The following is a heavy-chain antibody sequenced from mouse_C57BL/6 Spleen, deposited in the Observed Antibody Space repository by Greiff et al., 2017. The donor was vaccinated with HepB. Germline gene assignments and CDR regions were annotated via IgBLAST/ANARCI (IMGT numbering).Heavy chain of an antibody. CDR2: IDPENGDT. D-gene: IGHD1-1*02. V-gene: IGHV14-4*01. Sequence: EVQLQQSGAELVRPGASVKLSCTASGFNIKDDYMHWVKQRPEQGLEWIGWIDPENGDTKYASKFQGKATITADTSSNPAYLQLSSLTSEATAVYYCTTGPIYGGNHGGFDYWGQGTTLTVSS. CDR1: GFNIKDDY. CDR3: TTGPIYGGNHGGFDY. J-gene: IGHJ2*01.